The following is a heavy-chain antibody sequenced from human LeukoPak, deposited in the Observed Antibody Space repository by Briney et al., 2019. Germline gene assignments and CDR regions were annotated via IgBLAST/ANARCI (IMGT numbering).Heavy chain of an antibody. V-gene: IGHV1-2*02. Sequence: ASVKVSCKASGYTFTSYYMHWVRQAPGQGLEWMGWINPNSGGTNYAQKFQGRVTMTRDTSSSTAYMELSRLRSDDTGVYYCAIVVNDFWSETHDAFDIWGQGTMVTVS. CDR1: GYTFTSYY. CDR2: INPNSGGT. J-gene: IGHJ3*02. D-gene: IGHD3-3*01. CDR3: AIVVNDFWSETHDAFDI.